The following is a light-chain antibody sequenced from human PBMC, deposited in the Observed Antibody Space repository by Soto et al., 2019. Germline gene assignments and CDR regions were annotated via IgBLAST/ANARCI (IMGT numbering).Light chain of an antibody. CDR3: QQYGSSPYT. CDR1: QSVRSSY. V-gene: IGKV3-20*01. Sequence: EIVLTQSPGTLSLSPGERATLSCRASQSVRSSYLAWYQQKPGQAPRLLIYGASSRATGIPDRFSGSGSGTDFTLTISRLEPEDFAVYYWQQYGSSPYTFCQGNKLEIK. J-gene: IGKJ2*01. CDR2: GAS.